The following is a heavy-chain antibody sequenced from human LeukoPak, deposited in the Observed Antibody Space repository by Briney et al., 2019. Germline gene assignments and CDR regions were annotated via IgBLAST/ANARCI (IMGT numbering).Heavy chain of an antibody. V-gene: IGHV3-15*01. J-gene: IGHJ4*02. Sequence: GGSLRLSCAASGFTVSSNYMSWVRQAPGKGLEWVGRIKSKTDGGTTDYAPPVKGRFSISRDDSQNTPYLHMNSLRTEDTAVYYCTTPPLFTYYYGSGSYSYWGQGTLVTVSS. CDR2: IKSKTDGGTT. D-gene: IGHD3-10*01. CDR3: TTPPLFTYYYGSGSYSY. CDR1: GFTVSSNY.